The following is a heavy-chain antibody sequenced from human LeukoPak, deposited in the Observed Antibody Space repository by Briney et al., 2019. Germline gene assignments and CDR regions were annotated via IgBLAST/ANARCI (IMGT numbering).Heavy chain of an antibody. CDR2: IHPNSGGT. J-gene: IGHJ5*02. V-gene: IGHV1-2*02. CDR3: ARDLEGYNWFDP. Sequence: ASVKVSCKTSAYTFTNYYMHWVRQVPGQGLEWLGWIHPNSGGTNYAQKFQGRVTMTRDTSINTAYMELSRLGSDDTAVYYCARDLEGYNWFDPWGQGTLVTVSS. CDR1: AYTFTNYY.